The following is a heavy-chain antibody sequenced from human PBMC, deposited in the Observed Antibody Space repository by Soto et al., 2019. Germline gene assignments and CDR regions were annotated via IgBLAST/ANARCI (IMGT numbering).Heavy chain of an antibody. J-gene: IGHJ4*02. CDR2: ISGSGGST. Sequence: PGGSLRLSCAASGFTFSSYAMSWVRQAPGKGLEWVSAISGSGGSTYYADSVKGRFTISRDNSKNTLYLQMNSLRAEDTAVYYCAIVGHRGDIVGVVAATFSVSFDYWGQGTLVTVSS. CDR3: AIVGHRGDIVGVVAATFSVSFDY. D-gene: IGHD2-15*01. CDR1: GFTFSSYA. V-gene: IGHV3-23*01.